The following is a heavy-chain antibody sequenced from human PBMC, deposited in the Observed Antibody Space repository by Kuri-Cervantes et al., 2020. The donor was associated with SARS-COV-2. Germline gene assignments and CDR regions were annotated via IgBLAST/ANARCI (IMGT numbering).Heavy chain of an antibody. CDR3: ARDLVGYSYGYADY. CDR1: GFTFSSYG. Sequence: GESLKISCAASGFTFSSYGMHWVRQAPGKGLEWLAFIRYDGSNKYYADSVKGRFTISRDNSKNTLYLQMNSLRAEDTAVYYCARDLVGYSYGYADYWGQGTLVTVSS. CDR2: IRYDGSNK. D-gene: IGHD5-18*01. J-gene: IGHJ4*02. V-gene: IGHV3-30*02.